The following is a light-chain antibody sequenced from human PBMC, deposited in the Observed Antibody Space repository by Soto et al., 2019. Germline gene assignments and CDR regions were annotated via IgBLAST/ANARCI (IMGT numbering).Light chain of an antibody. CDR2: WAS. CDR3: QQYYSTPVA. J-gene: IGKJ1*01. Sequence: DRVLTRSPDSLAVSLGERATINCKSIQIVSHSSNNKNYVAWYQQKPGQPPKLLIYWASTRESGVPDQFSGSGSGTDFTLTISSLQAEDAAVYYCQQYYSTPVAFGQGTKV. CDR1: QIVSHSSNNKNY. V-gene: IGKV4-1*01.